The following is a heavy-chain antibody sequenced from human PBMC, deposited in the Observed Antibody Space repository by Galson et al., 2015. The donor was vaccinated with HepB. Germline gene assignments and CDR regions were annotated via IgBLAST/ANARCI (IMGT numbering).Heavy chain of an antibody. V-gene: IGHV4-4*07. CDR3: ARGNFDRAFGPDEY. Sequence: SETLSLTCTVSGGSISSYYWSWIRQPAGKGLEWIGRRYTSGSATYNPSLKSRVTMSVDTSKNQFSLKLRSVTAADTAVYYCARGNFDRAFGPDEYWGQGILVTVSS. CDR1: GGSISSYY. D-gene: IGHD3-9*01. J-gene: IGHJ4*02. CDR2: RYTSGSA.